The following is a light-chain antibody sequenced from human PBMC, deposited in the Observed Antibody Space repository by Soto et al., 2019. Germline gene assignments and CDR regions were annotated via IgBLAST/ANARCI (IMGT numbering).Light chain of an antibody. CDR1: QSVHTF. Sequence: EIVLTQSPDTLSLSPGEGASLSCRASQSVHTFLAWYQQKPGQAPRLLIYGASSRATGIPDRFSGSGSATDFTLTISRLEPEDFAVYYCQQYGTSPPLTFGGGTKVDIK. CDR3: QQYGTSPPLT. J-gene: IGKJ4*01. V-gene: IGKV3-20*01. CDR2: GAS.